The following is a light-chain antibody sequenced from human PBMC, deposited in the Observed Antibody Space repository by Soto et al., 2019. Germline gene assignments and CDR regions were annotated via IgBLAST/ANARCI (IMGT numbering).Light chain of an antibody. CDR1: RSVSSN. V-gene: IGKV3-15*01. CDR2: GAS. CDR3: QQYNNWPLT. Sequence: EIVMTQSPGTLSVSPGETAPLSCRASRSVSSNLAWYQQKPGQAPRLLIYGASTRATGISARFSGSGSGTEFTLTISSLQSEDSAVYYCQQYNNWPLTFGGGTKVDI. J-gene: IGKJ4*01.